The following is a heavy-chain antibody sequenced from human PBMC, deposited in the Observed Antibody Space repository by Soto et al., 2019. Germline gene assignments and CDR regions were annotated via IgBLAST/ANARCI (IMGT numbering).Heavy chain of an antibody. CDR2: IWDDGSNK. CDR1: GFTFSSYG. D-gene: IGHD2-15*01. J-gene: IGHJ6*02. V-gene: IGHV3-33*01. Sequence: QVQLVESGGGVVQPGRSLRLSCAASGFTFSSYGMHWVRQAPGKGLEWVAVIWDDGSNKYYADSVKGRFTISRDNSKNTLYLQMNSLRAEDTAVYYCAREDCSGGSCYFAYHHYGMDVWGQGTTVTVSS. CDR3: AREDCSGGSCYFAYHHYGMDV.